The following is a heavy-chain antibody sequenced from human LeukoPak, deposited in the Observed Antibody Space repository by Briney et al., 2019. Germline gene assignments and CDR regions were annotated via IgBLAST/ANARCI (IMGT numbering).Heavy chain of an antibody. CDR1: GGSISSGGYY. J-gene: IGHJ4*02. CDR3: ARGGGIAAAGQVDY. Sequence: PSQTLSLTCTVSGGSISSGGYYWSWIRQHPGKGLEWIGYIYYSGSTYYNPSLKSRVTISVDTSKNQFSLKLSSVTAADTAVYYCARGGGIAAAGQVDYWGQGTLVTVSS. D-gene: IGHD6-13*01. V-gene: IGHV4-31*03. CDR2: IYYSGST.